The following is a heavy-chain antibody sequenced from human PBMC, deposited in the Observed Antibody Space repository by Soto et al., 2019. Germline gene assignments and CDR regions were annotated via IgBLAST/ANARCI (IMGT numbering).Heavy chain of an antibody. V-gene: IGHV4-59*08. CDR1: SVSINSFTNHY. CDR2: ISKSGFT. J-gene: IGHJ6*02. Sequence: QAQLQTSGPGLVKPSETLSLTCTVSSVSINSFTNHYCSCIRQPPGKGLEWVGYISKSGFTRYNPSLSSRVTLSVDTSKNQFSLKLSSVTAADTALYFCATQGFGKLHGLVDVWGQGTTVTVSS. D-gene: IGHD3-10*01. CDR3: ATQGFGKLHGLVDV.